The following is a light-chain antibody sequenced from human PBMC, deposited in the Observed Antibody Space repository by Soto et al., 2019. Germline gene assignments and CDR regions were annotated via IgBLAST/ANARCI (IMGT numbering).Light chain of an antibody. V-gene: IGLV1-47*02. CDR2: GND. CDR1: STNIGRNP. Sequence: QSVLTQPPSASGTPGQRVTISCSGTSTNIGRNPVYWYQQLPGTAPKLLIYGNDQRPSGVPDRFSGSKSGASASLDISGLRSEDEADYYCAAWDDSLSGVVFGGGTKVTV. CDR3: AAWDDSLSGVV. J-gene: IGLJ2*01.